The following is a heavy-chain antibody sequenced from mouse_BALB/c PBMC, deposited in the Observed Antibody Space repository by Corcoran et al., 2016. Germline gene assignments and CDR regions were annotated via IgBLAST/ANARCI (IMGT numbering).Heavy chain of an antibody. CDR3: ARSGSSYGWYFDV. D-gene: IGHD1-1*01. CDR1: GYTFTNYG. V-gene: IGHV9-1*02. CDR2: INTYTGEP. J-gene: IGHJ1*01. Sequence: QIQLVQSGPELKKPGETVKISCKAPGYTFTNYGMNWVKQAPGKGLKWMGWINTYTGEPTYADDFKGRFAFSLETSASTAYLQINNLKNEDMATYFCARSGSSYGWYFDVWGAGTTVTVSS.